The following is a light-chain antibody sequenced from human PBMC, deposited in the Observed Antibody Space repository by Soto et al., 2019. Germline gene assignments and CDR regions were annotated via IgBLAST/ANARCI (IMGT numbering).Light chain of an antibody. CDR3: QSYDSSLSGDV. V-gene: IGLV1-40*01. CDR1: SSNIGAGYD. CDR2: GNS. Sequence: QSVLTQPPSVSGVPGQRVTISCTGSSSNIGAGYDVHWYQQLPGTAPKLLIYGNSNRPSGVPDRFSGSKSGTSASLAITGLQAEDEADYYCQSYDSSLSGDVFGTGTKVTVL. J-gene: IGLJ1*01.